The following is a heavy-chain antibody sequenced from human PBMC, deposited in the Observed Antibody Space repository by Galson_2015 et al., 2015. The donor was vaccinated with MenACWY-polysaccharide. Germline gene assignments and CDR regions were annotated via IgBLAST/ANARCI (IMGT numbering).Heavy chain of an antibody. CDR1: GFTFSTYW. CDR2: IKSDGSST. Sequence: SLRLSSAASGFTFSTYWMHWVRQAPGKGLVWVSRIKSDGSSTNYADSVKGRFTISRDNAKNTLYLQMNSLRAEDTALYYCARGYSAYDWGQGTLVTVSA. J-gene: IGHJ4*02. CDR3: ARGYSAYD. V-gene: IGHV3-74*01. D-gene: IGHD5-12*01.